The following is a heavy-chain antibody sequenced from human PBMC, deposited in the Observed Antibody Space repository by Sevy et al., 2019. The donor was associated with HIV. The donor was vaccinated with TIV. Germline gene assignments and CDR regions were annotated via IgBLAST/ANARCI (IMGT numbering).Heavy chain of an antibody. CDR2: ISAYNGNT. Sequence: ASVKVSCKASGYTFTSYGISWVRQAPGQGLEWMGWISAYNGNTNYAQKLQGRVTMTTDTSTSTAYMELRSLRSDDTAVYYCARALDLWFGDGYYFDYWGQGTLVTVSS. CDR1: GYTFTSYG. CDR3: ARALDLWFGDGYYFDY. J-gene: IGHJ4*02. V-gene: IGHV1-18*01. D-gene: IGHD3-10*01.